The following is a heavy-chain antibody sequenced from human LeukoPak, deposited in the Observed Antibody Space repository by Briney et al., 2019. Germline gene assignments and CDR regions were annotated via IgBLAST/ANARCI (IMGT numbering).Heavy chain of an antibody. CDR1: GFTFSIYW. CDR3: ARVDWNIDY. D-gene: IGHD1/OR15-1a*01. V-gene: IGHV3-74*01. CDR2: INNDGSST. J-gene: IGHJ4*02. Sequence: GGSLRLSCAASGFTFSIYWMHWVPQAPGKGLVWVSRINNDGSSTNYADSVKGRFTISRDNAKNTLYLQMNSLRAEDTAVYYCARVDWNIDYWGQGTQVTVSS.